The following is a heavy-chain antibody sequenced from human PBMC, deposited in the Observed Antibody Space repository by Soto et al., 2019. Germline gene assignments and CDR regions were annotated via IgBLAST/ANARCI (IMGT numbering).Heavy chain of an antibody. Sequence: QVQLVQSGAEVKKPGSSVKVSCKASGGTFSSYTISWVRQAPGQGLEWMGRIIPILGIANYAQKFQGRVTITADKATSTAYMELRSLRSEDTAVYYCARAVGGGDYYYYMDVWGKGTTVTVSS. D-gene: IGHD2-15*01. CDR2: IIPILGIA. V-gene: IGHV1-69*02. J-gene: IGHJ6*03. CDR1: GGTFSSYT. CDR3: ARAVGGGDYYYYMDV.